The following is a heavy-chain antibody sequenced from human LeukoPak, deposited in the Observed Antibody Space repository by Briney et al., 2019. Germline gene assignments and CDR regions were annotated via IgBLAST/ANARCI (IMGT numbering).Heavy chain of an antibody. D-gene: IGHD3-22*01. CDR2: ISGSGAST. CDR1: GFTFSSYA. CDR3: AKDPLVYYYDSSGYYQGGYYFDY. V-gene: IGHV3-23*01. Sequence: GGSLRLSCAASGFTFSSYAMSWVRQAPGKGLEWVLAISGSGASTYYADPVKGRFTISRDNSKSTVYLQMNSLRAEDTAVYYCAKDPLVYYYDSSGYYQGGYYFDYLGQGALVAVSS. J-gene: IGHJ4*02.